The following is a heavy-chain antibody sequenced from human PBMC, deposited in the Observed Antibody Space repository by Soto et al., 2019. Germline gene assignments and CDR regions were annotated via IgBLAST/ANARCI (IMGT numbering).Heavy chain of an antibody. CDR1: GFTFRSYG. J-gene: IGHJ4*02. CDR3: AKDRTFSDSWPSGPFDY. D-gene: IGHD6-13*01. V-gene: IGHV3-30*18. CDR2: ISYDGHNT. Sequence: QVQLVESGGGVVQPGRSLRLACAASGFTFRSYGIHWVRQAPGKVLEWVAVISYDGHNTFYADSVKGRFTVSRDNSKNTLYLQMDSLTAEDTAVYYCAKDRTFSDSWPSGPFDYWGQGTLVTVSS.